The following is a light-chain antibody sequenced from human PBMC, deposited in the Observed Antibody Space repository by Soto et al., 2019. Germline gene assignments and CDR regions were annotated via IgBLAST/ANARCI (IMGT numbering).Light chain of an antibody. J-gene: IGKJ2*02. Sequence: DIQMTQSPSTLSASVGDRVTITCRASQSISSWLAWYQQKPGKAPKLLIYKASTLESGVPSRFSGSGSGTGFTLTISSLQPDDVATYYCQQYNSYPRTFGQGTKLEIK. CDR3: QQYNSYPRT. CDR2: KAS. V-gene: IGKV1-5*03. CDR1: QSISSW.